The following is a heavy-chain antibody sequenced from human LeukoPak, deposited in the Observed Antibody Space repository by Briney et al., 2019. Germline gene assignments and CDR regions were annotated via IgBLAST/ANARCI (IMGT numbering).Heavy chain of an antibody. CDR1: GFTFSSYA. V-gene: IGHV3-30*04. CDR3: ARESRDYYYGMDV. Sequence: GGSLRLSCAASGFTFSSYAMHWVRQAPGKGLEWVAVISYDGSNKYYADSVKGRFTISRDNSKNTLYLQMNSLRAEDTAVYYCARESRDYYYGMDVWGQGTTVTVFS. D-gene: IGHD2-21*01. J-gene: IGHJ6*02. CDR2: ISYDGSNK.